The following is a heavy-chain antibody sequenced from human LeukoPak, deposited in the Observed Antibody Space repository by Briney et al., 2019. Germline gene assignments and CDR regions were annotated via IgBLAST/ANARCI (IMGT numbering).Heavy chain of an antibody. V-gene: IGHV3-30*02. CDR1: GFTFSSFD. Sequence: PGGSLRLSCAASGFTFSSFDMHWVRQAPGKGLEWVAYIRYDGSNKKYADSLEGRFTISRDNSKNALYLQIDSLRPEDTAVYYCAKKSGAAFYNWFDPWGQGTLVTVSS. CDR3: AKKSGAAFYNWFDP. J-gene: IGHJ5*02. CDR2: IRYDGSNK. D-gene: IGHD1-26*01.